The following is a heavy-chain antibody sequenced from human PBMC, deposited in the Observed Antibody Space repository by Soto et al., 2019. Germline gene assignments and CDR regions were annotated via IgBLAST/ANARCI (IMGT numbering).Heavy chain of an antibody. V-gene: IGHV4-31*03. J-gene: IGHJ6*02. CDR3: ARAERRASYYYYYGMDV. CDR1: GGSISSGGYY. Sequence: QVQLQESGPGLVKPSQTLSLTCTVSGGSISSGGYYWSWIRQHPGKGLEWIGYIYYSGSTYYNPSRKSRVTISVDSSKNQFSLKLSSVTAADTAVYYCARAERRASYYYYYGMDVWGQGTTVTVSS. CDR2: IYYSGST.